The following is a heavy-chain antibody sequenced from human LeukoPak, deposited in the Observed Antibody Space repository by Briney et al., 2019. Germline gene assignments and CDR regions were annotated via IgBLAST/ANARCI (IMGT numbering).Heavy chain of an antibody. CDR3: ARGAASSAFDI. J-gene: IGHJ3*02. D-gene: IGHD3-16*01. V-gene: IGHV4-4*07. CDR1: GGSISSYH. CDR2: IYSSGST. Sequence: SETLSLTCTVSGGSISSYHWSWIRQPAGKGLGWIGRIYSSGSTNYNPSLKSRVTMSVDTSKNQFSLKLSSVTAADTAVYYCARGAASSAFDIWGQGTMVTVSS.